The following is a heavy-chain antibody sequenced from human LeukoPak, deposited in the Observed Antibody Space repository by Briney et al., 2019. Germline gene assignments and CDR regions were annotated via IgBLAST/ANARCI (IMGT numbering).Heavy chain of an antibody. CDR2: IKSKTDGGTT. CDR3: TTGWYSSSWSLYYYYYYMDV. D-gene: IGHD6-13*01. Sequence: SGGSLRLSCAASGFTFSNAWMSWVRQAPGKGLEWVGRIKSKTDGGTTDYAAPVKGRFTISRDDSKNTLYLQMNSLKTEDTAVYYCTTGWYSSSWSLYYYYYYMDVWGKGNPGHRLL. J-gene: IGHJ6*03. CDR1: GFTFSNAW. V-gene: IGHV3-15*01.